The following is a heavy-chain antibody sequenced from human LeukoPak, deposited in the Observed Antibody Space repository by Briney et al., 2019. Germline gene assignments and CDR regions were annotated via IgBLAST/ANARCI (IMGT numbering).Heavy chain of an antibody. CDR2: TYYRSKWYN. J-gene: IGHJ4*02. CDR1: GDSVPSNSAA. V-gene: IGHV6-1*01. D-gene: IGHD5-12*01. Sequence: SQTLSLTCAISGDSVPSNSAAWNWIRQSPSRGLEWLGRTYYRSKWYNDYAVSVKSRITISPDTSKNQFSLQLNSVTPEDTAVYYCARGYVDIVAPHFDYWGQGTLVTVSS. CDR3: ARGYVDIVAPHFDY.